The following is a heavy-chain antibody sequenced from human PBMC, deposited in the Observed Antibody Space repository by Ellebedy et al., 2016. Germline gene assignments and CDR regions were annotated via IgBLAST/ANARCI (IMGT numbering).Heavy chain of an antibody. CDR1: GYRFNNYW. V-gene: IGHV5-51*01. J-gene: IGHJ6*04. Sequence: GESLKISCQGSGYRFNNYWIGWVRQMPGKGLEWMGVMYPRDSDIRYSPSFQGHVTISADTSISTAYLQWTSLKASDSAMYYCATYGGLDVWGKGTTVTVSS. CDR3: ATYGGLDV. D-gene: IGHD2-21*01. CDR2: MYPRDSDI.